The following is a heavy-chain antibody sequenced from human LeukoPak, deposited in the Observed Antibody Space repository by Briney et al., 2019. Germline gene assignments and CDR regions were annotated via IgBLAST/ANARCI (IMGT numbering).Heavy chain of an antibody. J-gene: IGHJ6*03. D-gene: IGHD2-21*01. V-gene: IGHV3-20*04. CDR3: ARDRLVNATRIYYMDV. CDR2: INWNGGST. Sequence: GGSLRLSCAASGFTFDDYGMSWVRQAPGKGLEWVSGINWNGGSTGYADSVKGRFTISRDNAKNSLYLQMNSLRAEDTALYYCARDRLVNATRIYYMDVWGKGTTVTVSS. CDR1: GFTFDDYG.